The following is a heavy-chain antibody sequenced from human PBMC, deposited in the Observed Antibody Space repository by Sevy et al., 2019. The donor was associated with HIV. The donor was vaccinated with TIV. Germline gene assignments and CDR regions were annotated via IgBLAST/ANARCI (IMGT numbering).Heavy chain of an antibody. CDR2: FFHSDSF. D-gene: IGHD5-12*01. CDR3: ARRQNVDLAPFDF. CDR1: GDSLTTDDYY. Sequence: SETLSLTCSVSGDSLTTDDYYWSWVRQPPGKGLEWIGYFFHSDSFYSNPSLKSRLTISVDTSQNQLSLKLTSATAAGSALYYCARRQNVDLAPFDFWGPGTPVNVSS. J-gene: IGHJ5*01. V-gene: IGHV4-30-4*01.